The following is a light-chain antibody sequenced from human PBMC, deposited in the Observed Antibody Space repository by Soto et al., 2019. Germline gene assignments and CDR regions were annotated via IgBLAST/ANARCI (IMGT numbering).Light chain of an antibody. V-gene: IGLV2-23*01. Sequence: QSALTQPASVSGSPGQSITISCTGTSSDVGSYNLVSWYQQHPGKAPKLMIYEGNRRPSGVSNRFSGSKSANTASLTISGLLTEDEADCFCCSYAGTNTFVFGTGTKLTVL. CDR1: SSDVGSYNL. CDR3: CSYAGTNTFV. CDR2: EGN. J-gene: IGLJ1*01.